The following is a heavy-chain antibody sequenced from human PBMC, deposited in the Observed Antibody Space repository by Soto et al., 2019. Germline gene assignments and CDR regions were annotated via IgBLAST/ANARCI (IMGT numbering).Heavy chain of an antibody. CDR1: GYSCTSYW. J-gene: IGHJ6*02. CDR3: ARRGYSYGVVYYYYGMDV. CDR2: IDPGDSDT. Sequence: PGESLKISCKGSGYSCTSYWIGWVRQMPGKGLEWMGIIDPGDSDTRYSPSFQGQVTISADKSISTAYLQWSSLKASDTAMYYCARRGYSYGVVYYYYGMDVWGQGTTVTVSS. D-gene: IGHD5-18*01. V-gene: IGHV5-51*01.